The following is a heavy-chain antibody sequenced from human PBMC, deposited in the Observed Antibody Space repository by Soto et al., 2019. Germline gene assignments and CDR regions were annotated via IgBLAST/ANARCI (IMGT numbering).Heavy chain of an antibody. D-gene: IGHD3-3*01. CDR3: EKAARFLEWLFDY. J-gene: IGHJ4*02. V-gene: IGHV3-23*01. CDR2: ISGSGGST. Sequence: PXGSLRLSCAASGFTFSSYAMSWVRQAPGKGLEWVSAISGSGGSTYYADSVKGRFTISRDNSKNTLYLQMNSLRAEDTAVYYCEKAARFLEWLFDYWGQGTLVTVPS. CDR1: GFTFSSYA.